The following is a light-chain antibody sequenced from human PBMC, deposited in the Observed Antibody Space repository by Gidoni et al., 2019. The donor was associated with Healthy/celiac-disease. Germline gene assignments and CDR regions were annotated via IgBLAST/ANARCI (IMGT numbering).Light chain of an antibody. Sequence: DLQMTKSPSSLSASVGDRVTITCQASQDISNYLNWYQQKPGKAPKLLIYDASNLETGGPSRFSGSGSGTDFTFTISSLQPEDIATYYCQQYDNLPSFGPGTKVDIK. CDR1: QDISNY. CDR3: QQYDNLPS. CDR2: DAS. J-gene: IGKJ3*01. V-gene: IGKV1-33*01.